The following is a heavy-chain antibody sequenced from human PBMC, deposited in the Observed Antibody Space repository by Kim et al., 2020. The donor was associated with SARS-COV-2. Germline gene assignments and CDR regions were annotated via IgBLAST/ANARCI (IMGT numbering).Heavy chain of an antibody. V-gene: IGHV3-23*01. CDR3: AKVLVRRYSREPDFDY. D-gene: IGHD6-13*01. CDR2: ISGSGGST. J-gene: IGHJ4*02. Sequence: GGSLRLSCAASGFTFSSYAMSWVRQAPGKGLEWVSAISGSGGSTYYADSVKGRFTISRDNSKNTLYLQMNSLRAEDTAVYYCAKVLVRRYSREPDFDYWGQGTLVTVSS. CDR1: GFTFSSYA.